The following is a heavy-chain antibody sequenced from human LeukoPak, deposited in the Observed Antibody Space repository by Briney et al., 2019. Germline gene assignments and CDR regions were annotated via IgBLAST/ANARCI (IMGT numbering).Heavy chain of an antibody. V-gene: IGHV3-48*03. D-gene: IGHD6-19*01. CDR3: GRDPPRRGWYHAEYFQH. J-gene: IGHJ1*01. CDR1: GFTFSSYE. CDR2: ISSSGSTI. Sequence: GGSLRLSCAASGFTFSSYEMNWVRQAPGKGLEWVSYISSSGSTIYYADSVKGRFTISRDNAKNSLYLQMNSLRAEDTAVYYCGRDPPRRGWYHAEYFQHWGQGTLVTVSS.